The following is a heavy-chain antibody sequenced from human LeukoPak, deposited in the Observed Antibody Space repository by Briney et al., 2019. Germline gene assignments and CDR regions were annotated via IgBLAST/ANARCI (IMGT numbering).Heavy chain of an antibody. Sequence: ASVKVSCKASGYTFTSYGISWVRQAPGQGLEWMGWISAYNGNTNYAQKLQGRVTMTTDTSTSTAYMELRSLRSDDTAVYYCARDGGNTYYYDSSGHYNYFDYWGQGTLVTVSS. V-gene: IGHV1-18*01. J-gene: IGHJ4*02. CDR1: GYTFTSYG. CDR2: ISAYNGNT. CDR3: ARDGGNTYYYDSSGHYNYFDY. D-gene: IGHD3-22*01.